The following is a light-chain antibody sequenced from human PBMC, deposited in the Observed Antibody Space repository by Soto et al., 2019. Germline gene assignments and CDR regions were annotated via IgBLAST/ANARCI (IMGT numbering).Light chain of an antibody. CDR2: GAS. CDR3: QQYGRSLGYT. V-gene: IGKV3-20*01. CDR1: QSVSNNY. Sequence: EIVLTQSPGTLSLSPGERATLSCRASQSVSNNYLAWYQQKPGQTPRLLIYGASSRATGIPDRFSGSGSGTDFTLTISRLEPEDFGVYFCQQYGRSLGYTFGQGTKLEIK. J-gene: IGKJ2*01.